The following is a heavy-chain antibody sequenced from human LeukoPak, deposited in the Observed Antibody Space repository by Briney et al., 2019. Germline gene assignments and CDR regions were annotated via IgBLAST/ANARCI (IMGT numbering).Heavy chain of an antibody. CDR3: AKGKYFLDAFDT. D-gene: IGHD2/OR15-2a*01. J-gene: IGHJ3*02. CDR2: ISGSGGST. CDR1: GFTFSSYG. V-gene: IGHV3-23*01. Sequence: PGGSLRLSCAASGFTFSSYGMSWVRQAPGKGLEWVSAISGSGGSTYYADSVKGRFTISRDNAKNTLYLQMNSLRAEDAAVYHCAKGKYFLDAFDTWRQGTMVTVSS.